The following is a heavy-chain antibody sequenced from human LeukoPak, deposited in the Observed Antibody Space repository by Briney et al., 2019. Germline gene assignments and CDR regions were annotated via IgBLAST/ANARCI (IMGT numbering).Heavy chain of an antibody. V-gene: IGHV3-9*01. CDR2: ISWNSGSI. Sequence: GRSLRLSCAASGFTFDDYAMHWVRQAPGKGLEWVSGISWNSGSIGYADSVKGRFTISRDNAKNSLYLQMNSLRAEDTALYYCAKGPYYYDTSYYFGYWGQGTLVTVSS. CDR3: AKGPYYYDTSYYFGY. CDR1: GFTFDDYA. J-gene: IGHJ4*02. D-gene: IGHD3-22*01.